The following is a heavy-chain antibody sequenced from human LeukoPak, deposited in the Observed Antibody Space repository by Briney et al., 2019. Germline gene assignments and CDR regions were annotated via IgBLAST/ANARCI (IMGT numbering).Heavy chain of an antibody. CDR2: IYSGGST. CDR3: ARSSVPYYYYNYYMDV. V-gene: IGHV3-66*01. CDR1: GFTFSSYW. J-gene: IGHJ6*03. D-gene: IGHD3-22*01. Sequence: PGGSLRLSCAASGFTFSSYWMTWVRQAPGKGLEWVSVIYSGGSTYYADSVKGRFTISRDNSKNTLYLQMNSLRAEDTAVYYCARSSVPYYYYNYYMDVWGKGTTVTVSS.